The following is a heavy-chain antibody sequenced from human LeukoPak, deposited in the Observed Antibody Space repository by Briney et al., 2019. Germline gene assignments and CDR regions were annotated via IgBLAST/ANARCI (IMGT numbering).Heavy chain of an antibody. V-gene: IGHV1-18*01. CDR2: INTDNHKT. Sequence: AAVKVSCKASGYTFINYGVSWVRQAPGQGLEWMGWINTDNHKTNYAQKFQGRITMTEDSSTDTAYMELSGLRSEDTAVYYCATELTSIVPDYWGQGTLVTVSS. D-gene: IGHD2-21*01. CDR1: GYTFINYG. CDR3: ATELTSIVPDY. J-gene: IGHJ4*02.